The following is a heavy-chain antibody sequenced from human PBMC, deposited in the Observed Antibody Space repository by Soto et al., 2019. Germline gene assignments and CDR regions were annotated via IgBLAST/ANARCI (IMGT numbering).Heavy chain of an antibody. CDR3: ARRTIYFCTNGVCYGPPNWFGP. D-gene: IGHD2-8*01. CDR2: INHSGST. V-gene: IGHV4-34*01. CDR1: GGSFSGYF. Sequence: ETLALTCAVYGGSFSGYFWSWIRQLPGKGLEWIGEINHSGSTNYNPSLKSRVTISADTSKNPFSLKLSSVTAADTAVYYCARRTIYFCTNGVCYGPPNWFGPWGQGTLVTVSS. J-gene: IGHJ5*02.